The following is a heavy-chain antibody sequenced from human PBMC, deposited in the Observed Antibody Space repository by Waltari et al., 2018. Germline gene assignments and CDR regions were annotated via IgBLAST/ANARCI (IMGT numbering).Heavy chain of an antibody. CDR3: SRHDPLDF. CDR2: IRTNANNYAT. J-gene: IGHJ4*02. V-gene: IGHV3-73*01. Sequence: EVQLVESWGGLLQPGGSLNLSCPASGFLLSDSAIHWVRQASGKGLEWVGRIRTNANNYATSYGASVKGRFTSSRDDSRNTAYLQMNSLKIDDTAVYFCSRHDPLDFWGQGTLVTVSS. CDR1: GFLLSDSA.